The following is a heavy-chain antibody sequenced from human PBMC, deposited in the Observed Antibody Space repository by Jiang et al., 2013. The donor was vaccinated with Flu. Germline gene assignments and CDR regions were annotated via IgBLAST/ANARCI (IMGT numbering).Heavy chain of an antibody. D-gene: IGHD3-16*01. CDR2: IDPNDSET. J-gene: IGHJ4*02. V-gene: IGHV5-10-1*01. Sequence: GAEVKKPGESLKISCKGSGYSFTSYWIGWVRQMPGKGLEWLGRIDPNDSETNYSPSFQGHVTISVDKSTSTAYLEWNSLEASDSAIYYCARTGRGFSYASAWGQGTLITVSS. CDR1: GYSFTSYW. CDR3: ARTGRGFSYASA.